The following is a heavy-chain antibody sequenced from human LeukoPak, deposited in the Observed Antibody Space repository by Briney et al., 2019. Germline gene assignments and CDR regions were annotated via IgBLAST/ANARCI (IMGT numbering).Heavy chain of an antibody. CDR2: IIPIFGTA. CDR3: ATHENTVTTLVGAFDI. J-gene: IGHJ3*02. Sequence: SVKVSCKASGCTFSSYAISWVRQAPGQELEWMGGIIPIFGTANYAQKFQGRVTITTDESTSTAYMELSSLRSEDTAVYYCATHENTVTTLVGAFDIWGQGTMVTVSS. V-gene: IGHV1-69*05. CDR1: GCTFSSYA. D-gene: IGHD4-17*01.